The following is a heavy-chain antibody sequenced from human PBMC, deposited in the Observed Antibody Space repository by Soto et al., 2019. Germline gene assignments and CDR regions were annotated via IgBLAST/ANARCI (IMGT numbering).Heavy chain of an antibody. CDR3: SRDDSDWFFN. CDR1: GFIFSGSA. J-gene: IGHJ4*02. D-gene: IGHD3-9*01. CDR2: IRSKANSYAT. Sequence: GGSLRLSCAASGFIFSGSAMHWVRQASGKGLEWVGRIRSKANSYATTYAASVKGRFTISRDDSKKTAYLQMNSLESEDTAVYYCSRDDSDWFFNWGRGTLVTVSS. V-gene: IGHV3-73*01.